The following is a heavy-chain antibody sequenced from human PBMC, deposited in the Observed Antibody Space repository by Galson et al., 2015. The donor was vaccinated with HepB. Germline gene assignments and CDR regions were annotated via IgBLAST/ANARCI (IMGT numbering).Heavy chain of an antibody. CDR1: GFTFSSYE. V-gene: IGHV3-48*03. J-gene: IGHJ6*02. CDR3: VRVGVWYDFWSGYHYGMDV. CDR2: ISSSGSTI. D-gene: IGHD3-3*01. Sequence: SLRLSCAASGFTFSSYEMNWVRQAPGKGLERVSYISSSGSTIYYADSVKGRFTISRDNAKNSLYLQMNSLRAEDTAVYYCVRVGVWYDFWSGYHYGMDVWGQGTTVTVSS.